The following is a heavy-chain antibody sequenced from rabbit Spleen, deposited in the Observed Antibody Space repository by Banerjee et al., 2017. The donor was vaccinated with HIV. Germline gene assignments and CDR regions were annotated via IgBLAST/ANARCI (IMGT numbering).Heavy chain of an antibody. Sequence: QLVESGGGLVQPGGSLKLSCKASGFDFSRYYMSWVRQAPGKGLEWIGDIDPIFGIAVYASGGNGRFTIPSQNAQNTLELQLNSLTAADTATYFFGREVAGKINLLGPGTLVTVS. J-gene: IGHJ4*01. CDR2: IDPIFGIA. CDR3: GREVAGKINL. V-gene: IGHV1S7*01. D-gene: IGHD4-1*01. CDR1: GFDFSRYY.